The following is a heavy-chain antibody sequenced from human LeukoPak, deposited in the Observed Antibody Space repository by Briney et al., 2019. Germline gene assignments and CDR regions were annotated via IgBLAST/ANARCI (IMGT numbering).Heavy chain of an antibody. CDR1: GGSIRSYY. Sequence: SETLSLTCTVSGGSIRSYYWSWVRQPAGKGLEWIGRIYTSGSTNYNPSLKSRVTMSVDTSKNQFSLKLSSVTAADTAVYYCARDFGWSYYYDSSRYLDYWGQGTLVTASS. V-gene: IGHV4-4*07. D-gene: IGHD3-22*01. CDR3: ARDFGWSYYYDSSRYLDY. CDR2: IYTSGST. J-gene: IGHJ4*02.